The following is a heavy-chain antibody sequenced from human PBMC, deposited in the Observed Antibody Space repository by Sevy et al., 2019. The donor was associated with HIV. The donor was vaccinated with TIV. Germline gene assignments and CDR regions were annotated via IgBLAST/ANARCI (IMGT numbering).Heavy chain of an antibody. J-gene: IGHJ5*02. D-gene: IGHD2-15*01. CDR2: LDPGNGEI. CDR3: ATVGLGYYSGSSYYQGDWFDP. V-gene: IGHV1-24*01. Sequence: ASVKVSCKVFGYSRSKLSMHWVRRAPGKGLEWMGSLDPGNGEITYAQTLQGRVTMTEDTSTDTAYMELSSLTSEDTATYYCATVGLGYYSGSSYYQGDWFDPWGQGTLVTVSS. CDR1: GYSRSKLS.